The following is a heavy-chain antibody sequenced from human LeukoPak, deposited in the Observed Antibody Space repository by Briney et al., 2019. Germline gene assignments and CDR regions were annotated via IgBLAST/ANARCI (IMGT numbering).Heavy chain of an antibody. V-gene: IGHV3-23*01. CDR1: GFTFSNYA. CDR2: ISGSGGST. Sequence: GGSLRLSCAASGFTFSNYAMSWVRQAPGKGLEWVSAISGSGGSTYYADSVKGRFTISRDNSKNTLYLQMNSLRAEDTAVYYCAKDYSSGWYRGYFDYWGQGTLDTVSS. D-gene: IGHD6-19*01. J-gene: IGHJ4*02. CDR3: AKDYSSGWYRGYFDY.